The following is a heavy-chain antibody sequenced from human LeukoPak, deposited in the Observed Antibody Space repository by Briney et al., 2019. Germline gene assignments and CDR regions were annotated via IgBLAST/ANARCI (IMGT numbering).Heavy chain of an antibody. D-gene: IGHD3-10*01. V-gene: IGHV3-11*01. J-gene: IGHJ5*02. CDR3: AKEWSYYGSGSYGNNWFDP. CDR2: ISSSGSTI. Sequence: GGSLRLSCAASGFTFSDYYMSWIRQAPGKGLEWVSYISSSGSTIYYADSVKGRFTISRDNAKNSLYLQMNSLRAEDTAVYYCAKEWSYYGSGSYGNNWFDPWGQGTLVTVSS. CDR1: GFTFSDYY.